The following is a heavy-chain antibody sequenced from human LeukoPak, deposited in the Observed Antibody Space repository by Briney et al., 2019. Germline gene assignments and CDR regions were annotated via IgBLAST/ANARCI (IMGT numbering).Heavy chain of an antibody. CDR2: ITSISGTI. V-gene: IGHV3-48*02. J-gene: IGHJ4*02. D-gene: IGHD1-26*01. CDR1: GFTISNHG. CDR3: ARVPPGRGPRAGFDY. Sequence: GGSLSLSCAVSGFTISNHGMSWVRQAPGKGLEWVSYITSISGTISYADSVRGRFTISRDNAKNSLYLQMNSLRDEDTAVYYCARVPPGRGPRAGFDYWGQGTLVTVSS.